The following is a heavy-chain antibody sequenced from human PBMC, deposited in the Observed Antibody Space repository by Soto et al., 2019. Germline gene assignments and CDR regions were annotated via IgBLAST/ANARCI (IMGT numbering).Heavy chain of an antibody. D-gene: IGHD3-16*01. J-gene: IGHJ4*02. CDR2: ISSGSVYM. Sequence: LRLSCEASGFTFSRNSMHWIRQTPGKGLEWVSSISSGSVYMYYADSVKGRFTISRDNAENSLYLQMNSLTVEDTAVYYCARATRRGDFDFWGQGTLVTVSS. CDR1: GFTFSRNS. CDR3: ARATRRGDFDF. V-gene: IGHV3-21*01.